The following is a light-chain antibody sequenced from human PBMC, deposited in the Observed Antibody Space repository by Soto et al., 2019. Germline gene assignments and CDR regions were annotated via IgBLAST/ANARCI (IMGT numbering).Light chain of an antibody. J-gene: IGKJ1*01. CDR3: QQYGSSPT. V-gene: IGKV3-20*01. CDR1: QSVRSSY. Sequence: EIVLTQSPGTLSLSPGERATLSRRASQSVRSSYLAWYQQKPGQSPRLLIYGASNRATGIPDRFSGSGSGTDFTLAISRLEPEDFALYYCQQYGSSPTFGQGTKVEIK. CDR2: GAS.